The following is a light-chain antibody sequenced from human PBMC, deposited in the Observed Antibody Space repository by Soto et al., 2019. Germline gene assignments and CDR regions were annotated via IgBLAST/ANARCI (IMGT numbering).Light chain of an antibody. CDR2: GAS. V-gene: IGKV3-15*01. Sequence: EIVLTQSPATLSVSPGERATLSCRASQPISSSLAWYQQKPGQAPRLLIYGASTRATGFPARFSGSGSGTEFTLTISSLQSEDVAFYYCKQYNVWPPITFGQGTRLEIK. J-gene: IGKJ5*01. CDR1: QPISSS. CDR3: KQYNVWPPIT.